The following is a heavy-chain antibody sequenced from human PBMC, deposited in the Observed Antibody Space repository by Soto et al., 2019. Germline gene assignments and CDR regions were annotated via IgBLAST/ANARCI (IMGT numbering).Heavy chain of an antibody. Sequence: GGSLRFSCAASGFTFSSYAMSWVRQAPGKGLEWVSAISGSGGSTYYADSVKGRFTISRDNSKNTLYLQMNSLRAEDTAVYYCARDLYYDSSGYFGYWGQGTQVTVSS. CDR1: GFTFSSYA. J-gene: IGHJ4*02. V-gene: IGHV3-23*01. D-gene: IGHD3-22*01. CDR3: ARDLYYDSSGYFGY. CDR2: ISGSGGST.